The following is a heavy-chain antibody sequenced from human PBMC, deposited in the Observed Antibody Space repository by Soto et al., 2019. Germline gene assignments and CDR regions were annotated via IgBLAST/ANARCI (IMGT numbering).Heavy chain of an antibody. J-gene: IGHJ4*02. V-gene: IGHV4-61*03. CDR1: GDSLNSGAYY. CDR2: IYHTGST. CDR3: ARSWGGDVYSH. D-gene: IGHD2-15*01. Sequence: QVQLQESGPGLVKPSETLSLTCNVSGDSLNSGAYYWTWIRQSPGRGLEWIGHIYHTGSTNYNPSLRSRLTISLDTSKNHFSLTLRSVNTVDTGVYYCARSWGGDVYSHWGQGTLVTVSS.